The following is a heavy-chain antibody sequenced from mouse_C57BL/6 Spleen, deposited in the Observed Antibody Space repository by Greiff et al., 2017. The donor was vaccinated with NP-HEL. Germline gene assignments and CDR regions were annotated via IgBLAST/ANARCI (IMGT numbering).Heavy chain of an antibody. J-gene: IGHJ2*01. CDR1: GYTFTSYW. CDR3: ARGYGSSYPDY. Sequence: VQLQQPGAELVKPGASVKLSCKASGYTFTSYWMQWVKQRPGQGLEWIGEIDPSDSYTNYNQKFKGKATLTVDTSSSTAYMQLSSLTSEDSAVYYCARGYGSSYPDYWGQGTTLTVSS. D-gene: IGHD1-1*01. CDR2: IDPSDSYT. V-gene: IGHV1-50*01.